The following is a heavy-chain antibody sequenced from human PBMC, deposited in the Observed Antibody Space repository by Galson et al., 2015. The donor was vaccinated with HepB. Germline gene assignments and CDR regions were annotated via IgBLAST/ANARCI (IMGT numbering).Heavy chain of an antibody. V-gene: IGHV3-30*03. CDR2: ISNDGRNK. J-gene: IGHJ5*02. D-gene: IGHD1-26*01. CDR3: ARGVNFGGGATDGFDP. CDR1: GFTLSTYG. Sequence: SLRLSCAASGFTLSTYGMHWVRQAPGKGLEWVAVISNDGRNKNYADSVKGRFTISRDNSKSTLYLQMNSLRAEDTAVYYCARGVNFGGGATDGFDPWGQGTLVTVSS.